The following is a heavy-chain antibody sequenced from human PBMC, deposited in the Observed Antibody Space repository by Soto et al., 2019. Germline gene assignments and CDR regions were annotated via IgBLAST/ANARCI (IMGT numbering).Heavy chain of an antibody. CDR2: IYYSGST. J-gene: IGHJ4*02. V-gene: IGHV4-30-4*01. CDR3: ASAYCSGGSCPHPLDY. D-gene: IGHD2-15*01. CDR1: GGSISSGDYY. Sequence: SETLSLTCTVSGGSISSGDYYWSWIRQPPGKGLEWIGYIYYSGSTYYNPSLKSRVTISVDTSKNQFSLKLSSVTAADPAVYYCASAYCSGGSCPHPLDYWGQGTLVTVSS.